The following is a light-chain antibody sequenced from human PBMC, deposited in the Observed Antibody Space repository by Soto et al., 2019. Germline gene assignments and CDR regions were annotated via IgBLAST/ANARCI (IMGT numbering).Light chain of an antibody. CDR3: QHYVTSLTT. CDR2: GAS. CDR1: QSVTSNY. Sequence: EIVLTQSPGTLSLSPGDRAPLSCEASQSVTSNYLAWYQQKPGQAPRLLIFGASIRATGIPDRFIGSGSGTDFTLTISRLEPEDFAVYYCQHYVTSLTTFGQGTKVDIK. V-gene: IGKV3-20*01. J-gene: IGKJ1*01.